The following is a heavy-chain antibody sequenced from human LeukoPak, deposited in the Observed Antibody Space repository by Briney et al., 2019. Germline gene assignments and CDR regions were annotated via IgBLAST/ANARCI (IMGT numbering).Heavy chain of an antibody. D-gene: IGHD2-2*01. Sequence: ASVKVSCKASGYTFTSYGISWVRQAPGQGLEWMGWISAYKGNTNYAQKLQGRVTMTTDTSTSTAYMELRSLRSDDTAVYYCARVWWGYCSSTSCYYRFDPWGQGTLVTVSS. CDR1: GYTFTSYG. V-gene: IGHV1-18*01. CDR2: ISAYKGNT. CDR3: ARVWWGYCSSTSCYYRFDP. J-gene: IGHJ5*02.